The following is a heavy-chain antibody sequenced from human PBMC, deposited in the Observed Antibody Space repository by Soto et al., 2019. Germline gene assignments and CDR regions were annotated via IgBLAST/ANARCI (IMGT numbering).Heavy chain of an antibody. Sequence: QVQLRESGPGLVKPSETLSLTCSVSGGSVNTKSYYWSWVRQPPGKGLEWIGYIPSRGRPFYNPSLTSRGTISADTSKNQLSLQLTSVTAADTAVYYCARDTYSGYDFGLWGQGTLVTVSS. J-gene: IGHJ5*02. CDR1: GGSVNTKSYY. CDR2: IPSRGRP. CDR3: ARDTYSGYDFGL. V-gene: IGHV4-30-4*01. D-gene: IGHD5-12*01.